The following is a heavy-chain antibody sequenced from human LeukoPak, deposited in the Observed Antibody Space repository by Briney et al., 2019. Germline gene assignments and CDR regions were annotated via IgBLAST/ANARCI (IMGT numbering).Heavy chain of an antibody. CDR1: GFTFSSYG. J-gene: IGHJ4*02. CDR3: AREAVIATNYFDY. Sequence: GSLRLSCAASGFTFSSYGMHWVRQAPGKGLEWVAVIWYDGSNKYYADSVKGRFTISRDNSKSTLYLQMNSLRGEDTAVYYCAREAVIATNYFDYWGQGTLVTVSS. CDR2: IWYDGSNK. D-gene: IGHD2-21*01. V-gene: IGHV3-33*01.